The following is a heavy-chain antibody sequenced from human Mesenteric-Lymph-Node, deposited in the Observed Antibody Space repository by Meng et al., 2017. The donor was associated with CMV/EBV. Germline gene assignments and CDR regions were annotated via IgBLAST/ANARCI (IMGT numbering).Heavy chain of an antibody. J-gene: IGHJ4*02. CDR3: AKESMDYALDY. V-gene: IGHV3-43*01. CDR1: GFTFDDYT. Sequence: GESLKISCAASGFTFDDYTMHWVRQVPGKGLEWVSLINWGGGRTYYSDSVKGRFTISRDNSKNFLYLQMNTLRTDDTALYYCAKESMDYALDYWGQGTLVTVSS. CDR2: INWGGGRT. D-gene: IGHD2-2*01.